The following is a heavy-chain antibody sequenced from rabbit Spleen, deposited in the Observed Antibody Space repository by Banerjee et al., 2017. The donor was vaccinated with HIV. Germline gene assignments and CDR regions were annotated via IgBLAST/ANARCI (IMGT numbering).Heavy chain of an antibody. CDR2: IDAGDSGFT. Sequence: QSLEESGGDLVKPGASLTLTCKASGVSFSISSYMCWVRQAPGKGLEWIACIDAGDSGFTYFANWAKGRFTVSKTSSTTVTLHMTSLTVADTATYFCARDTSSSFSSYGMDLWGQGTLVTVS. V-gene: IGHV1S40*01. CDR3: ARDTSSSFSSYGMDL. D-gene: IGHD1-1*01. J-gene: IGHJ6*01. CDR1: GVSFSISSY.